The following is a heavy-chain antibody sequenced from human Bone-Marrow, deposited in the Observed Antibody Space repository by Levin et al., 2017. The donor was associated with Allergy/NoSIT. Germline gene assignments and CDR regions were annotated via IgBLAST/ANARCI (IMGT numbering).Heavy chain of an antibody. CDR2: ISSGASA. CDR1: GVSIRSYY. V-gene: IGHV4-4*08. D-gene: IGHD1-1*01. J-gene: IGHJ6*02. Sequence: RTSETLSLTCDVSGVSIRSYYWTWIRQSPGKGLEWLGHISSGASAKTNPSLQSRIIISLDTSTNQFSLTLNSVTAADTAVYYCASSGRNPYNGVDVWGQGTTVSVSS. CDR3: ASSGRNPYNGVDV.